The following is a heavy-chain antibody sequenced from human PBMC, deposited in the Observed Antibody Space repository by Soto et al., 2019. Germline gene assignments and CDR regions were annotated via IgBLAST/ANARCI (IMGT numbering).Heavy chain of an antibody. D-gene: IGHD6-13*01. J-gene: IGHJ5*02. V-gene: IGHV1-8*01. Sequence: ASVKVSCKASGYTFTSYDINWVRQATGQGLEWMGWMNPNSGNTGYAQKFQGRVTITRNTSTSTAYMELSSLRSEDTAVYYCARETAAAGLYNWFDPWGQGTLVTVSS. CDR1: GYTFTSYD. CDR2: MNPNSGNT. CDR3: ARETAAAGLYNWFDP.